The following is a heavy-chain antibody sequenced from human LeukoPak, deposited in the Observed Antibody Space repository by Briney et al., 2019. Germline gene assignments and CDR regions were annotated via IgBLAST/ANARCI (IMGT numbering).Heavy chain of an antibody. V-gene: IGHV3-11*01. CDR1: GFTFSDYY. Sequence: PGGSLRLSCAASGFTFSDYYMSWIRQAPGKGLEWVSYISSSGSTIYYADSVKGRFTISRDNAKNSLYLQMNSLRAEDTAVYYCARGSSGPSAWWVTRYGMDVWGQGTTVTVSS. CDR3: ARGSSGPSAWWVTRYGMDV. J-gene: IGHJ6*02. CDR2: ISSSGSTI. D-gene: IGHD3-22*01.